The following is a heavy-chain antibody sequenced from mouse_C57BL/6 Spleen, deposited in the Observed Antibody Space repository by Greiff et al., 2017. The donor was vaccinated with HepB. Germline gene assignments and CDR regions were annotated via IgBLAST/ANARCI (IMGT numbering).Heavy chain of an antibody. Sequence: EVQLVESGGGLVKPGGSLKLSCAASGFTFSDYGMHWVRQAPEKGLEWVAYISSSSRTIYYADTVKGRFTISRDNAKNTLFLQMPSMMSEDTAMDYGARPYGYGSWYAYWGQGTLVTVSA. J-gene: IGHJ3*01. V-gene: IGHV5-17*01. CDR1: GFTFSDYG. D-gene: IGHD2-2*01. CDR3: ARPYGYGSWYAY. CDR2: ISSSSRTI.